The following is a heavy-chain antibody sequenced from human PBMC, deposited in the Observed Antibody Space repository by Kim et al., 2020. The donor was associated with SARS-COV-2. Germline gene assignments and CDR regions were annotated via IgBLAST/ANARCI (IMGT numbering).Heavy chain of an antibody. V-gene: IGHV3-23*01. D-gene: IGHD1-26*01. CDR2: ISSSGGST. J-gene: IGHJ4*02. Sequence: GGSLRLSCAASEFTFSSYALSWVRQAPGKGLEWVSGISSSGGSTYYADSVKGRFTISRDNSKNTVYLQMNSVRAEDTAVYYCAKDLLHESRWLLGCFDYWVQGTLVTVSS. CDR3: AKDLLHESRWLLGCFDY. CDR1: EFTFSSYA.